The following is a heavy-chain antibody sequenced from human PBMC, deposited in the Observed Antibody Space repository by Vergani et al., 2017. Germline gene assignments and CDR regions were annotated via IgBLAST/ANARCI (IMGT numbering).Heavy chain of an antibody. Sequence: EVQLVESGGGLVPPGRSLRLSCAASGSSVGDCAMTWVRQAPGKGLEWVAFIRNKAYGGTTEYAASVKGRFTISRDDSKRLVYLQLSGLKTEDTAVYFCSRGRGYSFGYSDYWGQGTLVTVSS. D-gene: IGHD5-18*01. CDR1: GSSVGDCA. V-gene: IGHV3-49*04. J-gene: IGHJ4*02. CDR3: SRGRGYSFGYSDY. CDR2: IRNKAYGGTT.